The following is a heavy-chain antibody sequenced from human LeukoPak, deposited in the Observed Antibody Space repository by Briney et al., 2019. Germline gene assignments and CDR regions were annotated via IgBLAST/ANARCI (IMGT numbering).Heavy chain of an antibody. CDR2: IHPSTGNP. D-gene: IGHD2-15*01. J-gene: IGHJ6*03. V-gene: IGHV7-4-1*02. Sequence: ASVKVSCKASGYSFTNYAMNWVRQAPGQGLEWMGWIHPSTGNPTYAQGFTGRFVFSLDTSVSTAYLQISSLKAEDTAVYYCARDSGYCSGGSCYLDYYYYYMDVWGKGTTVTVSS. CDR3: ARDSGYCSGGSCYLDYYYYYMDV. CDR1: GYSFTNYA.